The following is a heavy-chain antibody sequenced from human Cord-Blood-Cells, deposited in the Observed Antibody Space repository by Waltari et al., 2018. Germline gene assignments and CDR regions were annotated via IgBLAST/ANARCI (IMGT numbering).Heavy chain of an antibody. CDR2: INHSGST. J-gene: IGHJ4*02. D-gene: IGHD2-2*01. Sequence: QVQLQQWGAGLLKPSETLSLTCAAYGGSFSGYYWSWIRQPPGKGLEWIGEINHSGSTNYNPSLKSRVTISVDTSKNQFSLKLSSVTAADTAVYYCARGNCSSTSCYDYWGQGTLVTVSS. CDR3: ARGNCSSTSCYDY. CDR1: GGSFSGYY. V-gene: IGHV4-34*01.